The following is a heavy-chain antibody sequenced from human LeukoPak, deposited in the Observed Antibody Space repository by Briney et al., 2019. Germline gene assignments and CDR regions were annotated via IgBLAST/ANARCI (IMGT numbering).Heavy chain of an antibody. V-gene: IGHV3-23*01. CDR2: ISGSGVST. CDR1: GFTSSSYG. J-gene: IGHJ4*02. Sequence: GGSLRLYCAASGFTSSSYGMSWVRQAPGKGLEWVSTISGSGVSTYYADSVKGRFTISRDNSKNTLYLQMNSLRAEDTAVYYCAKEYYFDYWGQGTLVTVSS. CDR3: AKEYYFDY.